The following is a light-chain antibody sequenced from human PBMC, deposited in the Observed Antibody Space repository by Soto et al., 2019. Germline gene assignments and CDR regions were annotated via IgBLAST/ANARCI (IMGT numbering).Light chain of an antibody. J-gene: IGKJ5*01. V-gene: IGKV1-5*03. CDR1: QSISNW. Sequence: DIQMTQSPSTLSASVGDRVTITCRASQSISNWLAWYQQKPGKAPKLLIYKASSLESGVPSRFSGSGSGTEFPLTISSLQPDDFETYYCQQYNSYPTFGQGTRLEMK. CDR2: KAS. CDR3: QQYNSYPT.